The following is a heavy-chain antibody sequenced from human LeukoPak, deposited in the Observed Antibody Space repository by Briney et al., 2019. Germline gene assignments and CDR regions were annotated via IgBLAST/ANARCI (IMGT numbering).Heavy chain of an antibody. CDR3: AIETYDY. CDR2: ISWNSGSI. J-gene: IGHJ4*02. Sequence: GGSLRFSCAASGFTFDDYAMHWVRQAPGKGLEWVSGISWNSGSIGYADSVKGRFTISRDNAKNSLYLQMNSLRAEDTALYYCAIETYDYWGQGTLVTVSS. V-gene: IGHV3-9*01. CDR1: GFTFDDYA.